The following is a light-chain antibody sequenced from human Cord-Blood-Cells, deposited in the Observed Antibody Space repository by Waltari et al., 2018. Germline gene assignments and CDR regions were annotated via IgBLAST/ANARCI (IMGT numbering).Light chain of an antibody. CDR2: EVS. J-gene: IGLJ3*02. V-gene: IGLV2-8*01. CDR3: SSYAGSNNLV. Sequence: QSALTQPPSASGSPGQSVTISCTGTSSDVGGYNHVSWYQHHPGKAPKLMIYEVSKRPSGVPDRFSGSNSGNTASLTVSGLQAEDEADYYCSSYAGSNNLVFGGGTKLTVL. CDR1: SSDVGGYNH.